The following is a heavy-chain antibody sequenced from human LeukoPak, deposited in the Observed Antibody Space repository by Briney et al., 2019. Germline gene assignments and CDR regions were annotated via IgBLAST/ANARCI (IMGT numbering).Heavy chain of an antibody. J-gene: IGHJ4*02. CDR1: GFSLSTSGMC. CDR2: IDWDDDK. V-gene: IGHV2-70*01. Sequence: SGPTLVNPTQTLTLTCTFSGFSLSTSGMCVSWIRQPPGKALEWLALIDWDDDKYYSTSLKTRLTISKDTSKNQVVLTMTNMDPVDTATYYRARLQGGYSSGWYHFDYWGQGTLVTVSS. D-gene: IGHD6-19*01. CDR3: ARLQGGYSSGWYHFDY.